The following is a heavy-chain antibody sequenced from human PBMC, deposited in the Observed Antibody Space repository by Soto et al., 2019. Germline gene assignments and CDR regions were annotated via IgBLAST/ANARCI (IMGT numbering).Heavy chain of an antibody. Sequence: EVQLVESGGGLVQPGGSLRLSCAASGFTVSSNYMSWVRQAPGKGPEWVSVTYSGGSTYYTDSVKGRFTISRDNSKHTLYLQMNSLRAEDTAVYYCERAPSWTAGPFDYWGQGTLVTVSS. V-gene: IGHV3-66*01. J-gene: IGHJ4*02. D-gene: IGHD6-25*01. CDR3: ERAPSWTAGPFDY. CDR2: TYSGGST. CDR1: GFTVSSNY.